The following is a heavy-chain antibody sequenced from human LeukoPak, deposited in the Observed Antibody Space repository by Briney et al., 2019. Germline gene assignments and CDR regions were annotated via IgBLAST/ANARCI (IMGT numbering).Heavy chain of an antibody. CDR1: GFTVSSTY. CDR2: IYNSGTT. CDR3: ARESTSFPYYFDF. Sequence: PGGSLRLSCAASGFTVSSTYMSWVRQAPGQGLEWVSLIYNSGTTFYADSVQGRFTISRDNSKNTLYLQMNSLRAEDTAIYYCARESTSFPYYFDFWGQGTLVTVSS. V-gene: IGHV3-53*01. D-gene: IGHD3-16*01. J-gene: IGHJ4*02.